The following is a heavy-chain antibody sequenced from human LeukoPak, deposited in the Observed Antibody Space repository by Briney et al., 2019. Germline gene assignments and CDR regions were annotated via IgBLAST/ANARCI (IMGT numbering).Heavy chain of an antibody. CDR2: ISYDGSNK. CDR3: ARDIAIFGVVIPTYYFDY. D-gene: IGHD3-3*01. CDR1: GFTFSSYA. Sequence: GGSLRLSCAASGFTFSSYAMHWVRQAPGKGLEWVAVISYDGSNKYYADSVKGRFTISRDSSKNTLYLQMNSLRAEDTAVYYCARDIAIFGVVIPTYYFDYWGQGTLVTVSS. J-gene: IGHJ4*02. V-gene: IGHV3-30-3*01.